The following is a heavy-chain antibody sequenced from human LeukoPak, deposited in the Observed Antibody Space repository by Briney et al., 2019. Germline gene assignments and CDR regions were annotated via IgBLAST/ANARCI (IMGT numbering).Heavy chain of an antibody. D-gene: IGHD2/OR15-2a*01. Sequence: GGSLRLSCAASGFTVSSNYMSWVRQAPGKGLEWVSVIYSGGSTYYADSVKGGFTISRDNSKNTLYLQMNSLRAEDTAVYYCARVLLRGPPYYFDYWGQGTLVTVSS. CDR3: ARVLLRGPPYYFDY. J-gene: IGHJ4*02. CDR2: IYSGGST. V-gene: IGHV3-66*01. CDR1: GFTVSSNY.